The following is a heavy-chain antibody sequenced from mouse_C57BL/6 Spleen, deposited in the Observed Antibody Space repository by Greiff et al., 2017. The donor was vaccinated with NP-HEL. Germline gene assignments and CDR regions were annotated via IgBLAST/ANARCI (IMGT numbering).Heavy chain of an antibody. D-gene: IGHD2-5*01. Sequence: VQLQQPGAELVKPGASVKMSCKASGYTFTSYWITWVKQRPGQGLEWIGDIYPGSGSTNYNEKFKSKATLPVDTSSSTAYMQLSSLTSEYSAVYYFARKGEYYSNYEYFDVWGTGTTVTVSS. CDR3: ARKGEYYSNYEYFDV. CDR2: IYPGSGST. CDR1: GYTFTSYW. V-gene: IGHV1-55*01. J-gene: IGHJ1*03.